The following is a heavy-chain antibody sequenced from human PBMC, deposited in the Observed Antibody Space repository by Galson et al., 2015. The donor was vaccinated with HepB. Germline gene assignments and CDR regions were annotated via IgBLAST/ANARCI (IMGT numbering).Heavy chain of an antibody. V-gene: IGHV3-23*01. D-gene: IGHD3-10*01. CDR3: AKDTPGTMVRGVIGPSDWFDP. CDR2: ISGSGGST. CDR1: GFTFSSYA. Sequence: SLRLSCAASGFTFSSYAMSWVRQAPGKGLEWVSAISGSGGSTYYADSVKGRFTISRDNTKNTLYLQMNSLRAEDTAAYYCAKDTPGTMVRGVIGPSDWFDPWGQGTLVTVSS. J-gene: IGHJ5*02.